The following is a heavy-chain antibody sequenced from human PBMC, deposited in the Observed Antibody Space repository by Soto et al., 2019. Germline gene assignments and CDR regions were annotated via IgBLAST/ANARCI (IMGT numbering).Heavy chain of an antibody. CDR3: AKDASYFYDTSGSYYK. Sequence: GGSLRLSCVASGFTFSDYAMRWVRQAPGKGLEWVSVISGGGGSTYYADSVMGRFTISRDNSKNTLYLQMNSLRAEDTAVYYCAKDASYFYDTSGSYYKWGQGTLVTVSS. J-gene: IGHJ4*02. CDR1: GFTFSDYA. D-gene: IGHD3-22*01. V-gene: IGHV3-23*01. CDR2: ISGGGGST.